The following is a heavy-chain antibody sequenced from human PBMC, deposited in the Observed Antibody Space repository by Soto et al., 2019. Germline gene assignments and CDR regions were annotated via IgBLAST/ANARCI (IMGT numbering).Heavy chain of an antibody. CDR3: AKTESSGWSTRYGLDV. CDR1: GFTFSSYG. J-gene: IGHJ6*02. Sequence: VGSLRLSCAASGFTFSSYGMHWVRQGPGKGLEWVSGLGGSGDNTYYADSVKGRFTISRDNSRNTLYLQTNSLRAEDTALYYCAKTESSGWSTRYGLDVWGQGTTVTVSS. CDR2: LGGSGDNT. V-gene: IGHV3-23*01. D-gene: IGHD6-19*01.